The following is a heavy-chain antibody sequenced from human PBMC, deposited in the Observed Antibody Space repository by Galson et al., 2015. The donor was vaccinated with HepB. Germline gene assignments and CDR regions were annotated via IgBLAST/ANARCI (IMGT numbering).Heavy chain of an antibody. D-gene: IGHD3-3*01. Sequence: SVKVSCKASGYTFAGYYLHWVRQAPGQGLEWMGWINPNNGGTNYAQKFQGRVTMTRDTSISTVYMELSRLRSDDTAVYYCARDANPRTIYYYYYYLDVWGKGTTVTVPS. J-gene: IGHJ6*03. CDR3: ARDANPRTIYYYYYYLDV. CDR2: INPNNGGT. V-gene: IGHV1-2*02. CDR1: GYTFAGYY.